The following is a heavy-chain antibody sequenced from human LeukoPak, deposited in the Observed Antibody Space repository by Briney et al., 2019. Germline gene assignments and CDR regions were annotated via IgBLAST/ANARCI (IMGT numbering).Heavy chain of an antibody. V-gene: IGHV3-7*01. Sequence: GGSLRPSCAASGFTFSSFWMSWVRQAPGKGLEWVANIKQDGSEKYYVDSVKGRFTISRDNAKNSLYLQMNSLRAEDTAVYYCARDWYCSSTNCSNFDYWGQGTLVTVSS. J-gene: IGHJ4*02. CDR1: GFTFSSFW. CDR3: ARDWYCSSTNCSNFDY. CDR2: IKQDGSEK. D-gene: IGHD2-2*01.